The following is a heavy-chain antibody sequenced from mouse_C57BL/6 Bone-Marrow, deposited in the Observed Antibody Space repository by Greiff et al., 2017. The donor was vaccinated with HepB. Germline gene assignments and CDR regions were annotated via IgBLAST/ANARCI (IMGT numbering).Heavy chain of an antibody. CDR2: IYPGSGNT. J-gene: IGHJ2*01. CDR3: AISDYYGSSHDY. Sequence: QVQLQQSGAELVRPGASVKLSCKASGYTFTDYYINWVKQRPGQGLEWIARIYPGSGNTYYNEKFKGKATLTAEKSSSTAYMQLSSLTSEDSAVYFCAISDYYGSSHDYWGQGTTLTVSS. V-gene: IGHV1-76*01. CDR1: GYTFTDYY. D-gene: IGHD1-1*01.